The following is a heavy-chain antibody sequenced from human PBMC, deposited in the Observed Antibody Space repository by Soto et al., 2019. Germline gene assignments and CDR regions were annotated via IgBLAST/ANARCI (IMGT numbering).Heavy chain of an antibody. CDR2: IIPIFGTA. CDR3: ARVRFLEWLLFQYYCYGMDV. D-gene: IGHD3-3*01. Sequence: SVKVSCKASGGTFSSYAISWVRQAPGQGXEWMGGIIPIFGTANYAQKFQGRVTITADESTSTAYMELSSLRSEDTAVYYCARVRFLEWLLFQYYCYGMDVWGQGTTVTVSS. J-gene: IGHJ6*02. V-gene: IGHV1-69*13. CDR1: GGTFSSYA.